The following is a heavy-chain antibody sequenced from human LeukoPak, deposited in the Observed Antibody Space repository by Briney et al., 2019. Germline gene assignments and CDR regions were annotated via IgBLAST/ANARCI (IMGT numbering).Heavy chain of an antibody. CDR2: IYTSGST. CDR3: ARDHRGERLLSGYYYYGMDV. D-gene: IGHD2-2*01. V-gene: IGHV4-4*07. CDR1: GGSISSYY. Sequence: SETLSLTCTVSGGSISSYYWSWIRQPAGKGLEWIGRIYTSGSTNYNPSLKSRVTMSVDTSKNQFSLKLSSVTAADTAVYYCARDHRGERLLSGYYYYGMDVWGQGTTVTVSS. J-gene: IGHJ6*02.